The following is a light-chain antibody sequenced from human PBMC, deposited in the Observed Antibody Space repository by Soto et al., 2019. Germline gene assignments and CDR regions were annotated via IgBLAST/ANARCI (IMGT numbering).Light chain of an antibody. CDR2: EVS. V-gene: IGLV2-8*01. CDR3: SSYAGTLYV. J-gene: IGLJ1*01. Sequence: QSVLTQPPSASGSPGQSVTISCTGTSSDVGGYNYVSWYQQHPGKAPKLMIYEVSKRPSGVPDRFSGSKSGNTASLTVSGLQAEDEADYYCSSYAGTLYVFGTGTKGHRP. CDR1: SSDVGGYNY.